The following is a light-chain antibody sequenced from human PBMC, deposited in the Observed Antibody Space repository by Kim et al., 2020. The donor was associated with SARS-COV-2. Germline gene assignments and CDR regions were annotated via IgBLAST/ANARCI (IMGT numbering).Light chain of an antibody. Sequence: DIVMTQSPLSLPVTPGEPASISCRSSQSLLHSNGYNYLDWYLQKPGQSPQLLIYLGSNRASGVPDRFSGSGSGTDFTLKISRVEAEDVGVYHCMQALQTPALTFGGGTKVDIK. CDR2: LGS. V-gene: IGKV2-28*01. CDR1: QSLLHSNGYNY. J-gene: IGKJ4*01. CDR3: MQALQTPALT.